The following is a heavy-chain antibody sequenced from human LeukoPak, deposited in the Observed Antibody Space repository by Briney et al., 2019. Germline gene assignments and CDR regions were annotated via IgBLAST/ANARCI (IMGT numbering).Heavy chain of an antibody. D-gene: IGHD2-8*02. Sequence: KAGESLKISCKGSGYSFTNYWIGWVRQMPGKGLEWRGIIYPGDSDTRYIPSFQGQVTISADKSISTAYLQWSSLKASDTAVYYCARRVDSYWFFDYWGQGTLVTVSS. CDR3: ARRVDSYWFFDY. CDR1: GYSFTNYW. J-gene: IGHJ4*02. CDR2: IYPGDSDT. V-gene: IGHV5-51*01.